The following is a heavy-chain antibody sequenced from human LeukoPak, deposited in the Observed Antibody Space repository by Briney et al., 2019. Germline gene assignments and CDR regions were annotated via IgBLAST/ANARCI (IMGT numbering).Heavy chain of an antibody. CDR2: IYYNGIT. D-gene: IGHD6-6*01. J-gene: IGHJ4*02. CDR1: GVSISRSDHY. Sequence: SETLSLTCSVSGVSISRSDHYWSWIRQPPGKGLEWIGNIYYNGITYYNPSLKSRVTMSVDTSQNQFSLKLSSVTAADTAVYYCARAGIVARRGGVFDYWGQGTLATVPS. V-gene: IGHV4-30-4*01. CDR3: ARAGIVARRGGVFDY.